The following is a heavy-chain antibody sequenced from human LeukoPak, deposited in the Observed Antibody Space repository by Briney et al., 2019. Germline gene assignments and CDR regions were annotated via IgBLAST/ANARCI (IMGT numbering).Heavy chain of an antibody. V-gene: IGHV3-9*01. Sequence: GRSLTLSCTASEFTFDDYVMHWVRQAPGKGLEWVSGISWNSANIGYADSVKGRFTISRDNAKNSLYLQMSSLRPEDTALYYCAKALRCSGGSCTYYGMDVWGQGTTVTVSS. CDR3: AKALRCSGGSCTYYGMDV. CDR1: EFTFDDYV. CDR2: ISWNSANI. J-gene: IGHJ6*02. D-gene: IGHD2-15*01.